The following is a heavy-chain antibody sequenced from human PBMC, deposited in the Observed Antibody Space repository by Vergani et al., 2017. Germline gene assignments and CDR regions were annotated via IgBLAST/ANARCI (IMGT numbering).Heavy chain of an antibody. D-gene: IGHD3-22*01. Sequence: QVQLVQSGAEVKKPGASVKVSCKASGYTFTSYYMHWVRQAPGQGLEWMGIINPSGGSTSYAQKFQGRVTMTRDTSTSTVYMELSSLRSEDTAVYYCARDRRYYDSSGYYYWGYWGQGTLVTVSS. J-gene: IGHJ4*02. CDR2: INPSGGST. CDR3: ARDRRYYDSSGYYYWGY. CDR1: GYTFTSYY. V-gene: IGHV1-46*01.